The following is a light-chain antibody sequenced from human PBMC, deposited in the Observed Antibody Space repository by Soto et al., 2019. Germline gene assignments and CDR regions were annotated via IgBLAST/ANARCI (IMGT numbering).Light chain of an antibody. J-gene: IGKJ5*01. Sequence: EIVLTQSPGTLSLSPGERATLSCRASQSVSNNYLAWYQQKPGQAPRLLIYGASNRATGIPDRFSGSGSETDFTLTISGLQSEDSAVYFCQQYNNWPYSFGQGTRLEIK. CDR2: GAS. V-gene: IGKV3-20*01. CDR3: QQYNNWPYS. CDR1: QSVSNNY.